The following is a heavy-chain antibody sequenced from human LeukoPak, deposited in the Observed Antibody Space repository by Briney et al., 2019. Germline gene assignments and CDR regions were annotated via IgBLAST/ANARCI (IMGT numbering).Heavy chain of an antibody. Sequence: PGGSLRLSCAASGFTFSSYGMHWVRQAPGKGLEWVAVISYDGSNKYYADSVKGRFTISRDNSKNTLYLQMNSLRAEDTAVYYCAKDMRGWFGEPSDYWGQGTLVTVSS. CDR1: GFTFSSYG. CDR2: ISYDGSNK. D-gene: IGHD3-10*01. CDR3: AKDMRGWFGEPSDY. J-gene: IGHJ4*02. V-gene: IGHV3-30*18.